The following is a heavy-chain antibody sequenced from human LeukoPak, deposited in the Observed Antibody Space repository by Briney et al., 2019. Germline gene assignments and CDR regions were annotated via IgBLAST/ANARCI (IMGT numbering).Heavy chain of an antibody. CDR1: GDSVSRSDSY. J-gene: IGHJ1*01. D-gene: IGHD3-22*01. Sequence: PSETLSLTCTVFGDSVSRSDSYWDWIRQPPGKEREWIGTIYYSGRTYYSPSLKSRVTISVDTSNNQFSLNLSSVTAADTALYFCARRRYYDSSGYLDWGQGTLVTVSS. V-gene: IGHV4-39*01. CDR3: ARRRYYDSSGYLD. CDR2: IYYSGRT.